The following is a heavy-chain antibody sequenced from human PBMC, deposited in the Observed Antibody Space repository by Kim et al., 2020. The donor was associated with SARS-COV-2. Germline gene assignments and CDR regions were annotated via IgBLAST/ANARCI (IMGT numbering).Heavy chain of an antibody. Sequence: GGSLRLSCAASGFTFSGSTIHWVRQASGKGLEWVGRIKNKANSYATAYAASVRGRFTISRDDSKNTAYLQMNSLKTEDTAVYYCTRRGGGNDCWGQGTLVTVSS. J-gene: IGHJ4*02. CDR1: GFTFSGST. CDR3: TRRGGGNDC. CDR2: IKNKANSYAT. V-gene: IGHV3-73*01. D-gene: IGHD3-16*01.